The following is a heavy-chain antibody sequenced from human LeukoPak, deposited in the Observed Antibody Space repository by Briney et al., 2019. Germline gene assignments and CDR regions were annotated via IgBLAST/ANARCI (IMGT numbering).Heavy chain of an antibody. D-gene: IGHD6-13*01. CDR3: ARARARRSWYLDY. Sequence: SETLSLTCAVSGGSISSGGYSWSWIRQPPGKGLEWIGEINHSGSTNYNPSLKGRVTISVDTSKNQFSLKLSSVTAADTAVYYCARARARRSWYLDYWGQGTLVTVSS. CDR2: INHSGST. J-gene: IGHJ4*02. V-gene: IGHV4-30-2*01. CDR1: GGSISSGGYS.